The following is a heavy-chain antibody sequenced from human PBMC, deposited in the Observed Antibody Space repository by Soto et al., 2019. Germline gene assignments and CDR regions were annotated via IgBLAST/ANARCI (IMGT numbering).Heavy chain of an antibody. Sequence: QMQLVESGGGVVQPGRSLSLSCAASGFSLSSYTMHWVRQAPGKGLEWVGVIYRDGSQQYYADSVKGRFTISRDNSKNTLYVQMHSLRPEDTAVYYCARVIGGDYLDYWGQGTLVTVSS. J-gene: IGHJ4*02. CDR1: GFSLSSYT. CDR3: ARVIGGDYLDY. CDR2: IYRDGSQQ. D-gene: IGHD2-21*01. V-gene: IGHV3-30-3*01.